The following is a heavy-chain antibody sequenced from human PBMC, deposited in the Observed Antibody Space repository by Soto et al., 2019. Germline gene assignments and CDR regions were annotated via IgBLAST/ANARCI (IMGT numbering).Heavy chain of an antibody. V-gene: IGHV4-61*01. CDR3: ASSPSYVFWGGEPYYNGMDV. J-gene: IGHJ6*02. Sequence: PSETLSLTCTVSGGSVSSGSHYWSWLRQSPGKGLEWIGYIYNSGITKYNATLKSRVTISVDTTKNQFSLRLISVTAAATAVYFCASSPSYVFWGGEPYYNGMDVWGPGTTVTVSS. D-gene: IGHD3-3*01. CDR1: GGSVSSGSHY. CDR2: IYNSGIT.